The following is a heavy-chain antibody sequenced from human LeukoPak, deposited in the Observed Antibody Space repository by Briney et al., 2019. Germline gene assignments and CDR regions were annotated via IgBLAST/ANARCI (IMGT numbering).Heavy chain of an antibody. D-gene: IGHD4-17*01. CDR2: INSGGST. CDR3: ARDARSVYGDYDDGLDV. Sequence: VGSLRLSCAASGFTVSSNYMSWVRQAPGKGLEWVSVINSGGSTYYADSVKGRFTISRDNSKNTLYLQMNSLRAEDTAVYYCARDARSVYGDYDDGLDVWGKGTTVTVSS. J-gene: IGHJ6*04. V-gene: IGHV3-53*01. CDR1: GFTVSSNY.